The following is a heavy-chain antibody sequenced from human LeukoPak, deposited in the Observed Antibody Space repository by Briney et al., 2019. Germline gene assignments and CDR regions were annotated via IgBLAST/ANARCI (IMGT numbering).Heavy chain of an antibody. CDR3: ARLRYYGSGSSYYMDV. J-gene: IGHJ6*03. Sequence: SETLSLTCTVSGGSISSYYWSWIRQPPGKGLEWIGRIYTSGSTNYNPSLKSRVTMSVDTSKNQFSLKLSSVTAADTAVYYCARLRYYGSGSSYYMDVWGKGTTVTISS. V-gene: IGHV4-4*07. CDR2: IYTSGST. CDR1: GGSISSYY. D-gene: IGHD3-10*01.